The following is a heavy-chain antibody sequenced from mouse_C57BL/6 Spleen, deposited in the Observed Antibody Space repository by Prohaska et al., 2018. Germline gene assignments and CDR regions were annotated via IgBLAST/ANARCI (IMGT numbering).Heavy chain of an antibody. J-gene: IGHJ3*01. D-gene: IGHD2-4*01. CDR2: IYPGSGNT. CDR1: GYTFTDYY. CDR3: AVYYDYDGGFAY. Sequence: QVQLKQSGAELVRPGASVKLSCKASGYTFTDYYIHWVKQRPGQGLEWIARIYPGSGNTYYNEKFKGKATLTAEKSSSTAYMQLSSLTSEDSAVYFCAVYYDYDGGFAYWGQGTLVTVSA. V-gene: IGHV1-76*01.